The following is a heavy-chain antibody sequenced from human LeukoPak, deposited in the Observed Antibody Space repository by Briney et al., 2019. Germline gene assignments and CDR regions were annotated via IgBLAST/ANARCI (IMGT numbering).Heavy chain of an antibody. J-gene: IGHJ4*02. CDR1: GGSISSYY. CDR3: AKDLTWRGYSGYGYGY. V-gene: IGHV4-59*12. D-gene: IGHD5-12*01. Sequence: PSETLSLTCTVSGGSISSYYWSWIRQPPGKGLEWIGYIYYSGSTNYNPSLKSRVAISVDTSKNQFSLRLSSVTAADTAVYYCAKDLTWRGYSGYGYGYWGQGTLVTVSS. CDR2: IYYSGST.